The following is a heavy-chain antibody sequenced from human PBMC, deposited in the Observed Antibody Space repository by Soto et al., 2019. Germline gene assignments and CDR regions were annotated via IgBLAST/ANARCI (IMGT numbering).Heavy chain of an antibody. CDR3: ARDDGLRTVDY. Sequence: GGSLRLSCVASGVSFSSYWMAWVRQVPGKGLEWVAKIKEDGREEYYVDSAKGRFTISRDNANNLLYLQMNSLRVEDTALFYCARDDGLRTVDYWGEGTLVTVSS. V-gene: IGHV3-7*01. J-gene: IGHJ4*02. CDR2: IKEDGREE. CDR1: GVSFSSYW.